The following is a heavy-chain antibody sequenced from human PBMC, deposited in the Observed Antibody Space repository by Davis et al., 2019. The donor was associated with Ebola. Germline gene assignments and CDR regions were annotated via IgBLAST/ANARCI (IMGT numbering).Heavy chain of an antibody. CDR1: GFTFSNAW. D-gene: IGHD5-12*01. J-gene: IGHJ2*01. CDR2: ITNGGAST. Sequence: GESLKISCAASGFTFSNAWMNWVRQAPGKGLEWVSGITNGGASTFSADSVKGRFTISRDNSKSTLYLQMNRLRAEDTAIYYCAKGGGSSGYDGWWYFDLWGRGTLVTVSS. V-gene: IGHV3-23*01. CDR3: AKGGGSSGYDGWWYFDL.